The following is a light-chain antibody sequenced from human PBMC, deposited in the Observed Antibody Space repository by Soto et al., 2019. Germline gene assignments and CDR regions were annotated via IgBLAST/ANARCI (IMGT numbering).Light chain of an antibody. CDR2: AAS. CDR3: QQSYSTPLT. V-gene: IGKV1-39*01. Sequence: DIQMTQSPASLSASLGDRATITCRASQSISSYLNWYQQKPGKAPKLLIYAASSLQSGVPSRFSGSGSGTDFTLTISSLQPEDFATYYCQQSYSTPLTFGGGTKV. J-gene: IGKJ4*01. CDR1: QSISSY.